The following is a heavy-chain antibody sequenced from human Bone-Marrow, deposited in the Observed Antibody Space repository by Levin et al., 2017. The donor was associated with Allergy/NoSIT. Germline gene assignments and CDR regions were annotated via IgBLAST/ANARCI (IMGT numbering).Heavy chain of an antibody. CDR3: AREIYDDDGWYFDL. CDR2: IGTAGDA. V-gene: IGHV3-13*04. J-gene: IGHJ2*01. Sequence: PGGSLRLSCAASGFTFSSYDMHWVRQATGKGLEWVSSIGTAGDAYYPGSVKGRFTISRENAKNSLYLQMNSLRAGDTGLYYCAREIYDDDGWYFDLWGRGTLVTVSS. CDR1: GFTFSSYD. D-gene: IGHD5/OR15-5a*01.